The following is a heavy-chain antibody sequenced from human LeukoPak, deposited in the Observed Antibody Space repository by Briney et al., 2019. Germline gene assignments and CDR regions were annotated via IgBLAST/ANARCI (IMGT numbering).Heavy chain of an antibody. J-gene: IGHJ5*02. D-gene: IGHD3-22*01. Sequence: SGTLSLTCAVSGGSISSRNWWSWVRQPPGKGLEWIGEINHSGSTNYNPSLKSRVTISVDTSKNQFSLKLSSVTAADTAVYYCARGASSGYHNWFDPWGQGTLVTVSS. CDR2: INHSGST. CDR1: GGSISSRNW. CDR3: ARGASSGYHNWFDP. V-gene: IGHV4-4*02.